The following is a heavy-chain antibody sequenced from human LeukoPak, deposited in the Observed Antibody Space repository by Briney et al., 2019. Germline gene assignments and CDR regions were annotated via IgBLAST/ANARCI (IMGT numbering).Heavy chain of an antibody. V-gene: IGHV4-61*02. Sequence: PSQTLSLTCTVSGGSISSGNFYWSWIRQPAGKGLEWIARIHTSGSTNYNPSLKSRVTIAVDTSKRQFSLKLSSVTAADTAVYYCARFSSTLFFDYWGQGTLVTVSS. CDR2: IHTSGST. J-gene: IGHJ4*02. CDR1: GGSISSGNFY. D-gene: IGHD2-21*01. CDR3: ARFSSTLFFDY.